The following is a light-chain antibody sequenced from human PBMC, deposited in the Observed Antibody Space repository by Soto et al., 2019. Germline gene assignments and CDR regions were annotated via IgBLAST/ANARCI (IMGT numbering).Light chain of an antibody. CDR2: GAT. J-gene: IGKJ4*02. CDR1: QSLNSD. V-gene: IGKV3-15*01. CDR3: QEYNSWPLT. Sequence: ETVMTQSPATLPMSPGERATLSCRASQSLNSDLAWYQQKPGQAPRLLIYGATTRATGNPGRFSGSGSGTEFTLTISSLQSGDFAVYYCQEYNSWPLTFGGGTKVDIK.